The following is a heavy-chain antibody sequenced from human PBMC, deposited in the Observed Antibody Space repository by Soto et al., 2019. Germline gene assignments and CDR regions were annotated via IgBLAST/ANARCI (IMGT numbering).Heavy chain of an antibody. CDR3: ARKAWTRLDY. CDR1: GGSLTTPVW. CDR2: VFHSGSA. Sequence: SETLSLTCGLSGGSLTTPVWWTWVRLRPGKGLEWIGEVFHSGSANYNPSLQSRVTISVDKSTNQFSLRLSSVTDADTAVYYCARKAWTRLDYWGQGALVTVS. J-gene: IGHJ4*02. D-gene: IGHD1-1*01. V-gene: IGHV4-4*02.